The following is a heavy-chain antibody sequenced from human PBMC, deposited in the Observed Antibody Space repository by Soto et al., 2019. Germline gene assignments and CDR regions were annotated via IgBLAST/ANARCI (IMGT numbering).Heavy chain of an antibody. CDR2: IYYSGST. Sequence: PSETLSLTCTVSGGSISSSSYYWGWIRQPPGKGLGWIGSIYYSGSTYYNPSLKSRVTISVDTSKNQFSLKLSSVTAADTAVYYCARHTADYGDLIFDYWGQGTLVTVSS. J-gene: IGHJ4*02. V-gene: IGHV4-39*01. D-gene: IGHD4-17*01. CDR3: ARHTADYGDLIFDY. CDR1: GGSISSSSYY.